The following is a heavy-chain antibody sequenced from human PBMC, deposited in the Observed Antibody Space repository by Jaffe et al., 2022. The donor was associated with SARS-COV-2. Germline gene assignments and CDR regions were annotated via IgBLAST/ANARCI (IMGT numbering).Heavy chain of an antibody. V-gene: IGHV4-4*02. CDR2: IYYPGNT. Sequence: QVRLQESGPGLVKPSGTLSLTCAVSGDSINNGYWWSWVRQPPGKGPEWIGEIYYPGNTNYNPSLKSRVTMSLDESQTQFSLRVYSVTAADTAVYYCARGGSAWPHYGMDVWGQGTTVTVSS. J-gene: IGHJ6*02. D-gene: IGHD6-19*01. CDR1: GDSINNGYW. CDR3: ARGGSAWPHYGMDV.